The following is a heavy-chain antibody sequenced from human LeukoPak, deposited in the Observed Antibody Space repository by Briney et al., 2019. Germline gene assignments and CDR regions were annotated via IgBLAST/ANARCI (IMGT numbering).Heavy chain of an antibody. CDR3: ARGWYQLLPFDY. D-gene: IGHD2-2*01. Sequence: ASVKVSCKASGCTLTSYDINWVRQAPGQGLEWMGWMNPNSGNTGYAQKFQGRVTITRNTSISTAYMELSSLRSEDTAVYYCARGWYQLLPFDYWGQGTLVTVSS. V-gene: IGHV1-8*03. CDR2: MNPNSGNT. CDR1: GCTLTSYD. J-gene: IGHJ4*02.